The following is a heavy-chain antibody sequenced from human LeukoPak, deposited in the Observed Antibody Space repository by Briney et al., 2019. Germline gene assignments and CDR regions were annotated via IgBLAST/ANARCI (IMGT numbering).Heavy chain of an antibody. V-gene: IGHV3-11*01. Sequence: MAGGSLRLSCVVSGFSFSGHYMTWIRQAPGKGLEYISYLSNSGSDIFHADSVKGRFSISRDNAKNSVYLQMNSLRVEDTAVYYCARGHWGLDYWGQGTPVTVSP. D-gene: IGHD7-27*01. CDR3: ARGHWGLDY. CDR2: LSNSGSDI. J-gene: IGHJ4*02. CDR1: GFSFSGHY.